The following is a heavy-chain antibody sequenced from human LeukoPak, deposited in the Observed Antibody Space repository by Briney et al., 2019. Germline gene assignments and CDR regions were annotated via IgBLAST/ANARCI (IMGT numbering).Heavy chain of an antibody. J-gene: IGHJ4*02. V-gene: IGHV1-69*05. CDR3: ARGWLQSTGLSFDY. CDR2: IIPIFGTA. D-gene: IGHD5-24*01. CDR1: GGTFGSYA. Sequence: SVKVSCKASGGTFGSYAISWVRQAPGQGLEWMGGIIPIFGTANYAQKFQGRVTITTDESTSTAYMELSSLRSEDTAVYYCARGWLQSTGLSFDYWGQGTLVTVSS.